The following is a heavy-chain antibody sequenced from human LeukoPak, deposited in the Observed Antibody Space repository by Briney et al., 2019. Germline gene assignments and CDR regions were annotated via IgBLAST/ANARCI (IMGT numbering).Heavy chain of an antibody. D-gene: IGHD6-19*01. CDR3: ARHFRPDSSGWYGLDY. Sequence: SETLSLTCTVSGGSINNYYWSWIRQPPGKGLEWIGYIFYSGSTNYNPSLKSRVTMSVDTSKNQFSLKLSSVTAAVTAVYYCARHFRPDSSGWYGLDYWGQGTLVTVSS. CDR2: IFYSGST. CDR1: GGSINNYY. V-gene: IGHV4-59*08. J-gene: IGHJ4*02.